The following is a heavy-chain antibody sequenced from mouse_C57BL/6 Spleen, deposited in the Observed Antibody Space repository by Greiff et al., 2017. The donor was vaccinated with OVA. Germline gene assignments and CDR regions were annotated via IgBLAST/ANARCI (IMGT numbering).Heavy chain of an antibody. CDR1: GFTFSDYG. Sequence: VQLQQSGGGLVKPGGSLKLSCAASGFTFSDYGMHWVRQAPEKGLEWVAYISSGSSTIYYADTVKGRFTISRDNAKNTLFLQMTSLRSEDTAMYYCARDPIYDGYYYFDYWGQGTTLTVSS. V-gene: IGHV5-17*01. D-gene: IGHD2-3*01. J-gene: IGHJ2*01. CDR3: ARDPIYDGYYYFDY. CDR2: ISSGSSTI.